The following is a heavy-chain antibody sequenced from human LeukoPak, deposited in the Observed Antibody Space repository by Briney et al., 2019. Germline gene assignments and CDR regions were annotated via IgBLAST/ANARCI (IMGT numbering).Heavy chain of an antibody. CDR3: ARVDYYDSSGYPHRGSFDY. V-gene: IGHV3-21*01. D-gene: IGHD3-22*01. CDR2: ISSSSSYI. J-gene: IGHJ4*02. Sequence: GGSLRLPCAASGFTFSSYSMNWVRQAPGKGLEWASSISSSSSYIYYADSVKGRFTISRDNAKNSLYLQMNSLRAEDTAVYYCARVDYYDSSGYPHRGSFDYWGQGTLVTVSS. CDR1: GFTFSSYS.